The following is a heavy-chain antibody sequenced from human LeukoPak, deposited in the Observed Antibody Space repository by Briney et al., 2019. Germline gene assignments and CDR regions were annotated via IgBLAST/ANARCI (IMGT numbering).Heavy chain of an antibody. CDR2: IIPIFGTA. D-gene: IGHD6-19*01. V-gene: IGHV1-69*05. CDR3: ARDLAEENSGEAGAFDI. Sequence: SVKVSCKASGGTFSSYAISWVRQAPGQGLEWMGGIIPIFGTANYAQKFQGRVTITTDESASTAYMELSSLRSEDTAVYYCARDLAEENSGEAGAFDIWGQGTMVTVSS. J-gene: IGHJ3*02. CDR1: GGTFSSYA.